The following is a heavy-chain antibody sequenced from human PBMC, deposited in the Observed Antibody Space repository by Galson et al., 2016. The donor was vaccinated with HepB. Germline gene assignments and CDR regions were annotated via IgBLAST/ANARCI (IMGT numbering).Heavy chain of an antibody. Sequence: SLRLSCAVSGFVFRDYALSWFRQTPGKGLEWVGLIRNTAYGGTTEYAASVRGRFTISRDDVKNIAYLQMNSLQIEDSAIYFCTRNSPQLGMDWLSDFDHWGQGTLVTVSS. CDR3: TRNSPQLGMDWLSDFDH. CDR1: GFVFRDYA. D-gene: IGHD3/OR15-3a*01. J-gene: IGHJ4*02. CDR2: IRNTAYGGTT. V-gene: IGHV3-49*03.